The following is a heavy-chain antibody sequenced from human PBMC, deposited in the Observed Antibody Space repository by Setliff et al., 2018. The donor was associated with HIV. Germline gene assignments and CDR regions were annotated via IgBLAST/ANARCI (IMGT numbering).Heavy chain of an antibody. V-gene: IGHV4-39*02. D-gene: IGHD3-10*01. CDR3: AREEDGEP. CDR1: GGSITSSDYY. J-gene: IGHJ4*02. CDR2: IYYTGTT. Sequence: SETLSLTCAVSGGSITSSDYYWGWIRQPPGRGLEWIGTIYYTGTTYYNPSLKTRVTVSVDTPKNQFSLKLSSVTAADTTVYYCAREEDGEPWGQGTLVTVSS.